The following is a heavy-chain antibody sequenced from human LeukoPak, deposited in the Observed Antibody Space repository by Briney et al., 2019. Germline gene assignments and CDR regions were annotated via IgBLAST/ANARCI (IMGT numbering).Heavy chain of an antibody. Sequence: SETLSLTCTVSGGSISSGSYYWSWIRQPAGKGLEWIGCIYTSGSTNYNPSLKSRVTISVDTSKNQFSLKLSSVTAADTAVYCCARVWFGEVKRYYYYYMDVWGKGTTVTISS. CDR1: GGSISSGSYY. V-gene: IGHV4-61*02. D-gene: IGHD3-10*01. J-gene: IGHJ6*03. CDR3: ARVWFGEVKRYYYYYMDV. CDR2: IYTSGST.